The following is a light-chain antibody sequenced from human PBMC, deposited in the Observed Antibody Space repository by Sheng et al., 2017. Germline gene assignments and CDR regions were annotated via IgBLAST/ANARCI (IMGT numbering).Light chain of an antibody. V-gene: IGKV4-1*01. CDR2: WAS. CDR3: QQYYTIPYT. J-gene: IGKJ2*01. CDR1: HTCFNIAPNNKNY. Sequence: DIVMTQSPDSLAVSLGERTTINCRSSHTCFNIAPNNKNYLTWYQQKPGQPPKLLIYWASTRESGVPDRFSGSGSGTDFTLTISSLQAEDVAVYYCQQYYTIPYTFGQGTKLEIK.